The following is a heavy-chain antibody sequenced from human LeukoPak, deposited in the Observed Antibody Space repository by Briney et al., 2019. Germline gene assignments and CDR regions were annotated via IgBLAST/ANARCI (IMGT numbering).Heavy chain of an antibody. V-gene: IGHV3-23*01. J-gene: IGHJ4*02. CDR1: GFTFSSYA. CDR2: INTSGGST. D-gene: IGHD3-10*01. Sequence: GGSLRLSCAASGFTFSSYAMSWVRQAPGKGLEWVSSINTSGGSTYYADSVKGRFTVSRDNSKNTLYLQMNSLRAEDTAVYYCAKDRNRGFDHWGQGTLVTVSS. CDR3: AKDRNRGFDH.